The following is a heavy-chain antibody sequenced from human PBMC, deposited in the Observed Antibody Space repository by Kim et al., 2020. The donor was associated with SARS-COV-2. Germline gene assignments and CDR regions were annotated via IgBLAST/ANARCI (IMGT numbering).Heavy chain of an antibody. J-gene: IGHJ3*02. Sequence: SQTLSLTCAISGDSVSSNSAAWNWIRQSPSRGLEWLGRTYYRSKWYNDYAVSVKSRITINPDTSKNQFSLQLNSVTPEDTAVYYCARDGYCSSTSCYGVDAFDIWGQGTMVTVSS. D-gene: IGHD2-2*01. CDR1: GDSVSSNSAA. CDR3: ARDGYCSSTSCYGVDAFDI. CDR2: TYYRSKWYN. V-gene: IGHV6-1*01.